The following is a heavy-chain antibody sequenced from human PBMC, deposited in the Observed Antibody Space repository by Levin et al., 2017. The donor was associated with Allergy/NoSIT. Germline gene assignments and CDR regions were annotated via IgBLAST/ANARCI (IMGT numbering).Heavy chain of an antibody. D-gene: IGHD6-19*01. V-gene: IGHV4-39*01. J-gene: IGHJ4*02. CDR3: AGQNGAGITTKDY. CDR2: IYYSGST. Sequence: SETLSLTCTVSGGSISSSSYYWGWIRQPPGKGLEWIGSIYYSGSTYYNPSLKSRVTISVDTSKNQFSLKLSSVTAADTAVYYCAGQNGAGITTKDYWGQGTLVTVSS. CDR1: GGSISSSSYY.